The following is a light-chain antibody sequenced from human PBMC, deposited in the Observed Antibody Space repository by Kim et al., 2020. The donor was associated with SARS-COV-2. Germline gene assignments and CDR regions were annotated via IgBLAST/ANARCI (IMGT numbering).Light chain of an antibody. CDR2: GAS. CDR1: QSVNNNY. Sequence: SPGERATPSCTASQSVNNNYLAWYQHRPGQAPRLLIYGASSRATGIPDRFSASGSGTDFTLTISRLEHEDFAVYYCQQYGSSPWTFGQGTKVDIK. J-gene: IGKJ1*01. CDR3: QQYGSSPWT. V-gene: IGKV3-20*01.